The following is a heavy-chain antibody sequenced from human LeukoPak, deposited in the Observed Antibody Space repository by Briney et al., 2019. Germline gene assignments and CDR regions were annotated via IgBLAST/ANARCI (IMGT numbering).Heavy chain of an antibody. V-gene: IGHV5-51*01. D-gene: IGHD3-9*01. Sequence: ESLKIPCKGSGYTFSNHWIAWVRQIPGKGLEWMGISNPSDSDTRYSPSFQGQVAISVDKSINTAYLQWSSLKASDTAIYYCARHFDILTAYFDYWGQGTLVTVSS. CDR2: SNPSDSDT. CDR3: ARHFDILTAYFDY. J-gene: IGHJ4*02. CDR1: GYTFSNHW.